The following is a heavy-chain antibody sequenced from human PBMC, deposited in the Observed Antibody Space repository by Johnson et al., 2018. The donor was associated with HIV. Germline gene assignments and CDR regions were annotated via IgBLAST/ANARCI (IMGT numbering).Heavy chain of an antibody. J-gene: IGHJ3*02. CDR1: GFTVSSNY. Sequence: MLLVESGGGLVQPGGSLRLSCAASGFTVSSNYMSWVRQAPGKGLEWVSVIYSGGSPYYADSVKVRFTISRDNSKNTLHLQMNSLRAGDTAVYYCARGQQDMGAGAFDIWGQGTMVTVSS. D-gene: IGHD3-16*01. CDR3: ARGQQDMGAGAFDI. CDR2: IYSGGSP. V-gene: IGHV3-66*01.